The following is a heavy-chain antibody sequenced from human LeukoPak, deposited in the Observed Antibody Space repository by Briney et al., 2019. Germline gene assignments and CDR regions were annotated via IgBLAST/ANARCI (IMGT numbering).Heavy chain of an antibody. CDR2: MSYDGSVK. CDR1: GFDFNLYA. Sequence: GGSLRLSCAASGFDFNLYAMHWVRQAPGKGLEWVALMSYDGSVKDYADSVKGRFTITRDNSKNTLSLQMHSLRLEDTAVYFCARDGDSLRYFGLTLPDPFDFWGQGTMVTVSS. J-gene: IGHJ3*01. CDR3: ARDGDSLRYFGLTLPDPFDF. D-gene: IGHD3-9*01. V-gene: IGHV3-30-3*01.